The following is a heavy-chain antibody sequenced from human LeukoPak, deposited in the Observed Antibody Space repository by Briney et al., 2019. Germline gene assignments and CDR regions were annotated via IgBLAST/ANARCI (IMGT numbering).Heavy chain of an antibody. D-gene: IGHD5-18*01. CDR1: GFTFSSYA. CDR2: IYSGGST. V-gene: IGHV3-53*01. CDR3: ASGYSYGFDY. Sequence: PGGSLRLSCAASGFTFSSYAMSWVRQAPGKGLEWVSVIYSGGSTYYADSVKGRFTISRDNSKNTLYLQMNSLRAEDTAVYYCASGYSYGFDYWGQGTLVTVSS. J-gene: IGHJ4*02.